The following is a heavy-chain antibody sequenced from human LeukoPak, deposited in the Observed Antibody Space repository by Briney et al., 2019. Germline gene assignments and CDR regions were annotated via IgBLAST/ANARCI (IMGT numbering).Heavy chain of an antibody. D-gene: IGHD5-12*01. J-gene: IGHJ4*02. CDR3: ARAPATTFDS. Sequence: GASVTVSFKASVYTFTCYYLHWVRQAPGQGLEWMGWINPNSGGTIYAQNFQGRVTMTRDTSTSTAYMELNSLRSDDTAVFYCARAPATTFDSWGQGTLVTVSS. CDR2: INPNSGGT. CDR1: VYTFTCYY. V-gene: IGHV1-2*02.